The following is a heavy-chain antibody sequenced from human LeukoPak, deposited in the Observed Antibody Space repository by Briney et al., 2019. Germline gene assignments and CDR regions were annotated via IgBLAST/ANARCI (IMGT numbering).Heavy chain of an antibody. J-gene: IGHJ3*02. D-gene: IGHD3-22*01. Sequence: ASVKVSCKASGGTFSSYAISWVRQAPGQGLEWMGGIIPIFGTANYAQKFQGRVTITADESTSTAYMELSSLRSEDTAVYYCARAPSVHNAVVIRAFDIWGQGTMVTVSS. CDR1: GGTFSSYA. CDR3: ARAPSVHNAVVIRAFDI. V-gene: IGHV1-69*13. CDR2: IIPIFGTA.